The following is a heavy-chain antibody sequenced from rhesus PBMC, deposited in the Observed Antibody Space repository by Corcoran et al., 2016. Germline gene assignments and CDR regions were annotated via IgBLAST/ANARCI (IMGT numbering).Heavy chain of an antibody. CDR3: ANGPWDRPIDY. D-gene: IGHD1-44*01. CDR1: GGSISSSY. J-gene: IGHJ4*01. V-gene: IGHV4-169*02. CDR2: LYGSDSGT. Sequence: QVQLQESGPGLVQPSETLSVTCAVSGGSISSSYWSWIRQAPGKGLEWIGYLYGSDSGTNYNPSLKSRGTLAVDTSKNQFSLKLSSVTAADTAVYYGANGPWDRPIDYWGQGVLVTVSS.